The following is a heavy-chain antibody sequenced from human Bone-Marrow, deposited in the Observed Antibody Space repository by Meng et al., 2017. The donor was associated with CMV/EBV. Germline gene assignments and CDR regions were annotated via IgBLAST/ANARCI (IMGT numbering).Heavy chain of an antibody. CDR1: GGSISSGDYY. J-gene: IGHJ2*01. Sequence: SETLSLTCTVSGGSISSGDYYWSWIRQPPGKGLEWIGYIYYSGSTYYNPSLKSRVTISVDTSKNQFSLKLSSVTAADTAVYYCASPYYDFWSGYDSYWYFDLWGRGTLVTVSS. D-gene: IGHD3-3*01. V-gene: IGHV4-30-4*08. CDR2: IYYSGST. CDR3: ASPYYDFWSGYDSYWYFDL.